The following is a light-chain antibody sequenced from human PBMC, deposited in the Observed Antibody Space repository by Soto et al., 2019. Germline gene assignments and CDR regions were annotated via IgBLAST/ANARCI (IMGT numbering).Light chain of an antibody. CDR1: QSISSW. V-gene: IGKV1-5*01. CDR2: DAS. CDR3: QQYNSYGLT. Sequence: DIEITQSPSTLSASVGERFTITCLASQSISSWLAWYQQKPGKAPKLLIYDASSLESGVPSRFSGSGSGTEFTLTISSLQPDDFATYYCQQYNSYGLTFGGGTKVDIK. J-gene: IGKJ4*01.